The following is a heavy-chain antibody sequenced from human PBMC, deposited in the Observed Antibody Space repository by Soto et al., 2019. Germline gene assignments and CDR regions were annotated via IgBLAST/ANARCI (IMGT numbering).Heavy chain of an antibody. CDR2: IDPSDSYT. Sequence: GESLKISCKGSGYSFTIYWISWVRQMPGKGLEWMGRIDPSDSYTNYSPSFQGHVTISADKSISTAYLQWSSLKASDTAMYYCARHVAYYYGSGSYYSIWGQGTMVTVSS. CDR3: ARHVAYYYGSGSYYSI. J-gene: IGHJ3*02. D-gene: IGHD3-10*01. V-gene: IGHV5-10-1*01. CDR1: GYSFTIYW.